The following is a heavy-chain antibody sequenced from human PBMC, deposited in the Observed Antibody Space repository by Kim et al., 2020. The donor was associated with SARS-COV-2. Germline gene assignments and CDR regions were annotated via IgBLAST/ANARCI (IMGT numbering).Heavy chain of an antibody. CDR3: ARQGDIVATIGDFDY. D-gene: IGHD5-12*01. V-gene: IGHV4-39*01. Sequence: PSLKSRVTISVDTSKNQFSLKLSSVTAADTAVYYCARQGDIVATIGDFDYWGQGTLVTVSS. J-gene: IGHJ4*02.